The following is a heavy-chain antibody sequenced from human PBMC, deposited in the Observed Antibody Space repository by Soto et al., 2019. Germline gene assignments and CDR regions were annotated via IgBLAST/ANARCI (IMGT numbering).Heavy chain of an antibody. J-gene: IGHJ4*02. CDR2: IYHSGST. CDR3: ARGYSSGWYVADY. Sequence: QVQLQESGPGLVKPSGTLSLTCAVSGGSISSSNWWSWVRQPPGKGLEWNGEIYHSGSTSYNTSHRNRVTISVDKSKNHFALKLSFVTAADTAVYYCARGYSSGWYVADYWGQGTLVTVSS. D-gene: IGHD6-19*01. V-gene: IGHV4-4*02. CDR1: GGSISSSNW.